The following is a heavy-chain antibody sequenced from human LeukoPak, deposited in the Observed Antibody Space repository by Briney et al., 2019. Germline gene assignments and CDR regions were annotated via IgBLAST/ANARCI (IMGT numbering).Heavy chain of an antibody. Sequence: GGSLRLSCAASGFTLSSTYLSWVRQAPGKGLEWVSVIYPGANTFYAESVKGRFTISRDNAKNSLYLQMNSLRAEDTTLYYCARGLRYFDWLLDYWGQGTLVTVSS. CDR2: IYPGANT. CDR3: ARGLRYFDWLLDY. D-gene: IGHD3-9*01. J-gene: IGHJ4*02. CDR1: GFTLSSTY. V-gene: IGHV3-66*01.